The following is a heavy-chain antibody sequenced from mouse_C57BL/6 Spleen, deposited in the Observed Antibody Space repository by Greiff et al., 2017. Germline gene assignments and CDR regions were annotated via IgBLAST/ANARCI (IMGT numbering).Heavy chain of an antibody. CDR1: GYAFTNYL. Sequence: LEESGAELVRPGTSVKVSCKASGYAFTNYLIEWVKQRPGQGLEWIGVINPGSGGTNYNEKFKGKATLTADKSSSTAYMQLSSLTSEDSAVYFCAGGSSHWYFDVWGTGTTVTVSS. CDR2: INPGSGGT. CDR3: AGGSSHWYFDV. D-gene: IGHD1-1*01. V-gene: IGHV1-54*01. J-gene: IGHJ1*03.